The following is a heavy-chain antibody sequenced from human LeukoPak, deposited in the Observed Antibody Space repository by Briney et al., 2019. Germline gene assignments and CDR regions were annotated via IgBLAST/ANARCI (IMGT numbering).Heavy chain of an antibody. CDR2: ISTSSSYI. J-gene: IGHJ4*02. D-gene: IGHD3-9*01. V-gene: IGHV3-21*01. CDR3: ATGHHDILTGYSMFYFDY. Sequence: PGGSLRLSCAASGSTFSTYSMNWVRQAPGKGLEWVSSISTSSSYIYYADSLKGRFTISRDNAKNSLYLQMNSLRAEDTAVYYCATGHHDILTGYSMFYFDYWGQGTLVTVSS. CDR1: GSTFSTYS.